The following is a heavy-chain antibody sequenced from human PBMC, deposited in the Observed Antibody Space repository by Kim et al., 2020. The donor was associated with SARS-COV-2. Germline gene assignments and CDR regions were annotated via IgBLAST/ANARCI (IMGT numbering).Heavy chain of an antibody. D-gene: IGHD6-13*01. J-gene: IGHJ5*02. CDR3: ARDRGSSSWYNRYNWFDP. V-gene: IGHV3-21*01. CDR2: ISSSSSYI. Sequence: GGSLRLSCAASGFTFSSYSMNWVRQAPGKGLEWVSSISSSSSYIYYADSVKGRFTISRDNAKNSLYLQMNSLRAEDTAVYYCARDRGSSSWYNRYNWFDPWGQGTLVTVSS. CDR1: GFTFSSYS.